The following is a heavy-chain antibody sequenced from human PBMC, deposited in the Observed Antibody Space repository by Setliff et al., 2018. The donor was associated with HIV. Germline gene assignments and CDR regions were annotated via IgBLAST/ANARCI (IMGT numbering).Heavy chain of an antibody. J-gene: IGHJ6*03. CDR1: RYTFTGYY. D-gene: IGHD3-22*01. CDR3: ARGMDDSSGYYYGYYDYYMDV. V-gene: IGHV1-2*02. CDR2: INPNSGGT. Sequence: GASVKVSCKASRYTFTGYYMHWVRQAPGQGFEWMGWINPNSGGTNYAQKFQGRVTMTRDTSISTAYMELSRLRSDDTAVYYCARGMDDSSGYYYGYYDYYMDVWGKGTTVTVSS.